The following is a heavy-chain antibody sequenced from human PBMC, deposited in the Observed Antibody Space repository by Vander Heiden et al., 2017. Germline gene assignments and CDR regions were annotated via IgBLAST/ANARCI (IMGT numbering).Heavy chain of an antibody. CDR1: EFPSRSYG. V-gene: IGHV3-33*01. Sequence: HLVESGGGVVQPGTSLSLSCPASEFPSRSYGMHWVRQAPGKGLEWVAVIWYDESKTYYEDSVKGRFTISRDNFKDTLYLEMNSLRAEDSAVYWCARGGSHTHTDGFSFWGQGTMVSVS. D-gene: IGHD1-26*01. CDR3: ARGGSHTHTDGFSF. CDR2: IWYDESKT. J-gene: IGHJ3*01.